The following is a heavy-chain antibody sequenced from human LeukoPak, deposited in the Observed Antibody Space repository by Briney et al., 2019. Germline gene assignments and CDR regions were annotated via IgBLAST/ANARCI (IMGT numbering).Heavy chain of an antibody. J-gene: IGHJ3*02. CDR2: ISGSGGST. D-gene: IGHD6-19*01. CDR1: GFTFSSYA. CDR3: AKQKQQWLVLNAFDI. V-gene: IGHV3-23*01. Sequence: GGSLRLSCAASGFTFSSYAMSWVRQAPGKGLEWVSAISGSGGSTYYADSVKGRFTIPRDNSKNTLYLQMNSLRAEDTAVYYCAKQKQQWLVLNAFDIWGQGTMVTVSS.